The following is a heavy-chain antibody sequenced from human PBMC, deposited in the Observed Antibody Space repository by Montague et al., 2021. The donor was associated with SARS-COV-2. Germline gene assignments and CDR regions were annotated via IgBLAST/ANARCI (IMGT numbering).Heavy chain of an antibody. CDR3: ARTQYSRPLPDY. CDR1: GGSINSYY. J-gene: IGHJ4*02. V-gene: IGHV4-59*01. Sequence: SETLSLTCTVSGGSINSYYWSWIRQPPGKGLEWIGYIYYSGSANYNPSFKSRVTISVDTSKNQFSLRLSSVTAADTAVYYCARTQYSRPLPDYWGQGALVTVSS. D-gene: IGHD1-26*01. CDR2: IYYSGSA.